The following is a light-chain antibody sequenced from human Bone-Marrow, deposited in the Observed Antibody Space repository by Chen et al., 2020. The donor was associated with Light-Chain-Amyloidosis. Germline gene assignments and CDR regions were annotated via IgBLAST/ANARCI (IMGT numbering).Light chain of an antibody. CDR2: EVT. Sequence: QSALTQPASVTGYPGQSITISCTGTSSDVGGYDIVSWYRQHPGKAPKLLIFEVTKRPSGVSNRFSGSKSGNTASLTISGLRTEDAADYYCCAYRGGSFPYVFGPGTKVTVL. V-gene: IGLV2-23*02. CDR3: CAYRGGSFPYV. CDR1: SSDVGGYDI. J-gene: IGLJ1*01.